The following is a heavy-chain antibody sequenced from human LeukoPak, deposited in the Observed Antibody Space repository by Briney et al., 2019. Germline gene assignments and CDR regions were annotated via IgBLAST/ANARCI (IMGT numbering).Heavy chain of an antibody. CDR2: VNHSGST. V-gene: IGHV4-30-2*01. CDR3: ARGHRARPKGSWFDP. Sequence: SQTLSLTCAVSGGSISSGHSSWNWFRQPPGKGLEWIGEVNHSGSTNYNPSLKSRVTISVDTSKNQFSLKLSSVTAADTAVYYCARGHRARPKGSWFDPWGQGTLVTVSS. J-gene: IGHJ5*02. CDR1: GGSISSGHSS. D-gene: IGHD6-6*01.